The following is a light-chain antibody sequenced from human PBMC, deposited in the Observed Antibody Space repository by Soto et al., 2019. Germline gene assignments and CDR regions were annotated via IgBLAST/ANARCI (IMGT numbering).Light chain of an antibody. V-gene: IGKV1-39*01. CDR3: QQSYSTPRLT. CDR1: QSISSY. CDR2: AAS. J-gene: IGKJ5*01. Sequence: DIHMTQSPSSLSASEGDRVTITCRASQSISSYLNWYQQKPGKAPKLLIYAASSLQSGVPSRFSGSGSGTDFTLTISSLQPEDFETYYCQQSYSTPRLTFGQGTRL.